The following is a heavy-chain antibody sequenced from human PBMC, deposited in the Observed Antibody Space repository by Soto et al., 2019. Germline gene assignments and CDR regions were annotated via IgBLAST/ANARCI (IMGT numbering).Heavy chain of an antibody. CDR1: RFTFSSYA. J-gene: IGHJ6*02. D-gene: IGHD5-12*01. V-gene: IGHV3-23*01. CDR3: AKYEILVASRVYYYGMDV. CDR2: ISDSGDNI. Sequence: PGGSMRLSCAACRFTFSSYAMTWVRQAPGKGLEWVSIISDSGDNIYYADSVKGRFTISRDNSKNTLYLQMNSLRAEDTAVYYCAKYEILVASRVYYYGMDVWRQGTTVIVSS.